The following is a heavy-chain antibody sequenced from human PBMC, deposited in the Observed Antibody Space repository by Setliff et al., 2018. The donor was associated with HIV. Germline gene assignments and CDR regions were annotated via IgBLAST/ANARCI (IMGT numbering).Heavy chain of an antibody. D-gene: IGHD3-22*01. CDR3: ARGITMIGNAFDI. Sequence: ASVKVSCKASGYTFTSYDINWVRQATGQGLEWMGWMNPNSGNTGYAQKFQGRVTMTRNTSISTAYMELGSLRSEDTAVYYCARGITMIGNAFDIWGQGTMVTVSS. V-gene: IGHV1-8*02. CDR1: GYTFTSYD. CDR2: MNPNSGNT. J-gene: IGHJ3*02.